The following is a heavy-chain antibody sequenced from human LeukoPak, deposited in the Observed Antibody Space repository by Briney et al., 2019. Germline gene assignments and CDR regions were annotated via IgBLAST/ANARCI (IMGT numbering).Heavy chain of an antibody. CDR2: IRSKANSFVK. Sequence: GGSLRLSCAASGFAFSGSAIHWVRQASGKGLEWVGRIRSKANSFVKTYAASLEGRFTISRDDSSNTAYLQMNRLKTEDTAVYYCTRHSDKYCSGGNCYVNNFYGLDVWGQGTTVTVSS. V-gene: IGHV3-73*01. CDR3: TRHSDKYCSGGNCYVNNFYGLDV. CDR1: GFAFSGSA. D-gene: IGHD2-15*01. J-gene: IGHJ6*02.